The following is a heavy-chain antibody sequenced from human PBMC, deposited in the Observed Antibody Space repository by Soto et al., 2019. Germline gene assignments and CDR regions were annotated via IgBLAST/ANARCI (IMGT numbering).Heavy chain of an antibody. Sequence: QVQLQQWGAGLLKPSETLSLTCAVYGGSFSGYYWSWIRQPPGKGLEWIGEINHSGSTNYNPSLKSRVTISVDTSKNQFSLKLSSVTAADTAVYYCARGVYRAVHYDSSGYYPSFDYWGQGTLVTVSS. J-gene: IGHJ4*02. CDR3: ARGVYRAVHYDSSGYYPSFDY. D-gene: IGHD3-22*01. V-gene: IGHV4-34*01. CDR1: GGSFSGYY. CDR2: INHSGST.